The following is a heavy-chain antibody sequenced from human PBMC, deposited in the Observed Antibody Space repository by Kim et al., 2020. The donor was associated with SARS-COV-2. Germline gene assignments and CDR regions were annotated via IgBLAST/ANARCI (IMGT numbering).Heavy chain of an antibody. CDR2: IKQDGGEK. V-gene: IGHV3-7*03. D-gene: IGHD2-2*01. CDR3: ARPRQLPTGYFDL. Sequence: GGSLRLSCAASGFAISIFWMSWVRQAPGKGLEWVAYIKQDGGEKYYVDSVKGRFTMSRDNAKNSLYLQMNNLRAEDTAVYYCARPRQLPTGYFDLWGRGTLVTVSS. CDR1: GFAISIFW. J-gene: IGHJ2*01.